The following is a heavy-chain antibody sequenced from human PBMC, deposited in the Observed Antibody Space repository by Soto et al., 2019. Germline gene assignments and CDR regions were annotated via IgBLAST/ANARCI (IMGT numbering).Heavy chain of an antibody. CDR2: IWYDGSNK. V-gene: IGHV3-33*01. CDR1: GFTFSSYG. Sequence: GGSLRLSCAASGFTFSSYGMHWVRQAPGKGLEWVAVIWYDGSNKYYADSVKGRFTISRDNSKNTLYLQMNSLRAEDTAVYYCASAINPYYYMDVWGKGTTVTVSS. J-gene: IGHJ6*03. D-gene: IGHD5-12*01. CDR3: ASAINPYYYMDV.